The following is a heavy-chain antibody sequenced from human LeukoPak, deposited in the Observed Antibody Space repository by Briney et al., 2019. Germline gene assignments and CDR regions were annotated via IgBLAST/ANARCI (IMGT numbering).Heavy chain of an antibody. CDR2: IYPGDSDT. CDR3: ARVTAPVGSRYFQH. V-gene: IGHV5-51*01. J-gene: IGHJ1*01. CDR1: GYIFTSYW. Sequence: GESLKISCKGSGYIFTSYWIGWVRQMPGKGPEWMGIIYPGDSDTRYSPSFQGQVTISADKSISTAYLQWSRLKASDTAMYYCARVTAPVGSRYFQHWGQGTLVTVSS. D-gene: IGHD1-14*01.